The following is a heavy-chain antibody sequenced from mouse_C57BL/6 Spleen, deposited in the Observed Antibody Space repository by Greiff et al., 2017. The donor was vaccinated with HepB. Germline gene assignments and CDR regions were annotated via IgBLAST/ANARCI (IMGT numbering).Heavy chain of an antibody. CDR3: TPSYYDSSWGFAY. Sequence: EVQLQQSGAELVRPGASVKLSCTASGFNIKDDYMHWVKQRPEQGLEWIGWIDPENGDTEYASKFQGKATITADTSSNTAYLQLSSLTSEDTAVYYCTPSYYDSSWGFAYWGQGTLVTVSA. D-gene: IGHD1-1*01. J-gene: IGHJ3*01. V-gene: IGHV14-4*01. CDR1: GFNIKDDY. CDR2: IDPENGDT.